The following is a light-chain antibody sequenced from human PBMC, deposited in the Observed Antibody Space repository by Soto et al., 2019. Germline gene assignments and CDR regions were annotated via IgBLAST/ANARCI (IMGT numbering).Light chain of an antibody. V-gene: IGKV3-11*01. CDR1: QSVSTS. CDR3: QQYTGPPTT. CDR2: DAS. J-gene: IGKJ5*01. Sequence: EIVLTQSPGTLSLSPGERATLSCRASQSVSTSLAWYQQKPGQAPRLLISDASNRATGIPARFSGSGSGTDFTLTITRLEPEDSAVYFCQQYTGPPTTFGQGTRLEIK.